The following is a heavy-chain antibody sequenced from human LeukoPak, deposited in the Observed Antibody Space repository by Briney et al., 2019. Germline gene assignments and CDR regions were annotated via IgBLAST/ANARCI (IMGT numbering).Heavy chain of an antibody. CDR1: GFTFSSYS. D-gene: IGHD2-15*01. CDR2: ISSSSYI. V-gene: IGHV3-21*01. J-gene: IGHJ4*02. CDR3: ARSCPCGNGYCSGGSCSFDY. Sequence: SGGSLRLSCAASGFTFSSYSMDWVRQAPGKGLEWVSSISSSSYIYYADSVKGRFAISRDNAKNSLYLQMNSLRAEDTAVCYCARSCPCGNGYCSGGSCSFDYWGQGTLVTVSS.